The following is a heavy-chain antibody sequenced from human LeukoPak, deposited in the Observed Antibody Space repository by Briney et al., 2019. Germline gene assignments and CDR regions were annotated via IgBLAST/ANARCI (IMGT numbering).Heavy chain of an antibody. CDR1: GFTFEPSA. D-gene: IGHD2-2*01. V-gene: IGHV3-23*01. CDR3: AKIIRDHLLCGFNY. Sequence: GGSLRLSCAASGFTFEPSAMSWVRQAPGKGREWVAYIICGGENTYYAHSVEGRFTIYRDNSKNTLFLQVNSLRAEGTAVYFCAKIIRDHLLCGFNYWGQGIVVTVSS. J-gene: IGHJ4*02. CDR2: IICGGENT.